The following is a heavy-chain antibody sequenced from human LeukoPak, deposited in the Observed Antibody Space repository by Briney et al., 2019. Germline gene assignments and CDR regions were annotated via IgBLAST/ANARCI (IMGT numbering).Heavy chain of an antibody. Sequence: SVKVSCKASGGTFSSYAISWVRQAPGQGLEWMGGIIPIFGTANYAQKFQGRVTITADESTSTAYMELSSLRSEDTAVYYCAGDLLVYCSITSCYASVALDPWGQGTLVTVSS. CDR3: AGDLLVYCSITSCYASVALDP. CDR1: GGTFSSYA. CDR2: IIPIFGTA. V-gene: IGHV1-69*13. D-gene: IGHD2-2*01. J-gene: IGHJ5*02.